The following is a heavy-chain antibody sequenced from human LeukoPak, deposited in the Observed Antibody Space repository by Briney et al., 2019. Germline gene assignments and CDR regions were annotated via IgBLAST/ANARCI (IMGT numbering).Heavy chain of an antibody. Sequence: ASVKVSCKASGYTFTGYYMHWVRQAPGHGLEWMGWINPNSGGTNYAQKFQGRVTMTRDTSISTAYMELSRLRSDDTAVYYCARAPNCSGGSCYTPYYYCYMDVWGKGTTVTVSS. J-gene: IGHJ6*03. D-gene: IGHD2-15*01. CDR2: INPNSGGT. CDR1: GYTFTGYY. V-gene: IGHV1-2*02. CDR3: ARAPNCSGGSCYTPYYYCYMDV.